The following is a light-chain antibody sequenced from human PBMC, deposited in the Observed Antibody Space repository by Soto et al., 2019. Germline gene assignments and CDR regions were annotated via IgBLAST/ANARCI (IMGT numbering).Light chain of an antibody. CDR3: TSYTAILALGVL. J-gene: IGLJ2*01. CDR1: SSDIGSYDY. Sequence: QSVLTQPASVSGSPGQSITISCAGTSSDIGSYDYVCWFQQHPGKAPKLMIYDVTSRPSGVSNRFSGSKSGNTASLTISGLQAEDVVDGDCTSYTAILALGVLFRRGTKLTVL. CDR2: DVT. V-gene: IGLV2-14*01.